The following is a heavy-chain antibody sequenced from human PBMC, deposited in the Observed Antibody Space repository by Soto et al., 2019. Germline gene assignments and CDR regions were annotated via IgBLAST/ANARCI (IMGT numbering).Heavy chain of an antibody. V-gene: IGHV3-33*01. CDR2: IWYDGSYK. CDR3: GLQHMVSYYFAS. J-gene: IGHJ4*02. CDR1: GFSFNNQG. Sequence: QVQLAASGGGVVQPGRSLRLSCAASGFSFNNQGLHWVRQAPGKGLEWVAVIWYDGSYKYYADSVKGRFTISRDNTKNTLYLQMNRLSAVDTAFYYCGLQHMVSYYFASWGQGALVTVSS. D-gene: IGHD3-10*01.